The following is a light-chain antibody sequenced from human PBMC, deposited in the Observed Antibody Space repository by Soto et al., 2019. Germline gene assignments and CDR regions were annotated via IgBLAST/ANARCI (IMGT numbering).Light chain of an antibody. CDR3: QQCLRIPLT. J-gene: IGKJ4*01. V-gene: IGKV1-39*01. CDR1: QSISTC. Sequence: DIQMTQSPSSLSASVGDRVTITCRSSQSISTCLNWYQQKPGKAPKLLIYASSTLQSGVPSTFSGSGSGTDFTLTISSVQPEDFETYFCQQCLRIPLTFGGGTKVDIK. CDR2: ASS.